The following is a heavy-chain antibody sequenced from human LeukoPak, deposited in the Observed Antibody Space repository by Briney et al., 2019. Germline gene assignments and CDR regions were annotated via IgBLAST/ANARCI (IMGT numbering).Heavy chain of an antibody. CDR3: ARAVRVIVGATTRYYFDY. CDR1: GYTFTSYD. V-gene: IGHV1-8*01. Sequence: ASVTVSCKASGYTFTSYDINWVRQATGQGLEWMGWMNPNSGNTGYAQKFQGRVTMTRNTSISTAYMELSSLRSEDAAVYYCARAVRVIVGATTRYYFDYWGQGTLVTVSS. J-gene: IGHJ4*02. D-gene: IGHD1-26*01. CDR2: MNPNSGNT.